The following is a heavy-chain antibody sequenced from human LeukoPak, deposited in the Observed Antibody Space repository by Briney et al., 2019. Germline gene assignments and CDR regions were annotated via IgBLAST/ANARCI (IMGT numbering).Heavy chain of an antibody. Sequence: GGSLRLSCAASGFTFSRYNMDWVRQAPGKGLEWVSSISSSSSYIYYADSMKGRFTISRDNAKNSLFLQMNSLRAEDTAVYYCARDSSTYAGPPDYWGQGTLVTVSS. V-gene: IGHV3-21*01. CDR3: ARDSSTYAGPPDY. D-gene: IGHD2-2*01. CDR2: ISSSSSYI. J-gene: IGHJ4*02. CDR1: GFTFSRYN.